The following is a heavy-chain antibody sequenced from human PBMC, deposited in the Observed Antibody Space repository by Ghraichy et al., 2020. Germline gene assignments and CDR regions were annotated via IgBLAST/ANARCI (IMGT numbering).Heavy chain of an antibody. D-gene: IGHD1-26*01. J-gene: IGHJ4*02. CDR3: ARHVPIVGATRFFDY. CDR2: IYYSGST. V-gene: IGHV4-39*01. CDR1: GGSISSSSYY. Sequence: SETLSLTCTVSGGSISSSSYYWGWIRQPPGKGLEWIGSIYYSGSTYYNPSLKSRVTISVDTSKNQFSLKLSSVTAADTAVYYCARHVPIVGATRFFDYWGQGTLVTVSS.